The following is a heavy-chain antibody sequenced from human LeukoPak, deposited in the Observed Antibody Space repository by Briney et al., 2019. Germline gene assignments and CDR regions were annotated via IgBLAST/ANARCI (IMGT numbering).Heavy chain of an antibody. CDR1: GGSISSGGYY. CDR2: TYYSGST. Sequence: SQTLSLTCTVSGGSISSGGYYWSWIRQHPGKGLEWIGYTYYSGSTYYNPSLKSRVTISVDTSKNQFSLKLSSVTAADTAVYYCAREIVATLNNWFDPWGQGTLVTVSS. V-gene: IGHV4-31*03. D-gene: IGHD2-15*01. CDR3: AREIVATLNNWFDP. J-gene: IGHJ5*02.